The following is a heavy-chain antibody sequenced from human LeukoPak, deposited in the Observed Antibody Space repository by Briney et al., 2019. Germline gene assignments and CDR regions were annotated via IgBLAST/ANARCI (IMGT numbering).Heavy chain of an antibody. D-gene: IGHD6-19*01. V-gene: IGHV1-18*01. CDR3: ARVPRQWAQDYYYGMDV. J-gene: IGHJ6*02. CDR2: ISAYNGNT. Sequence: GASVKVSCKASGYTFTSYGISWVRQAPGQGLEWMGWISAYNGNTNYAQKLQGRVTMTTDTSTSTAYMELRSLRSDDTAVYYCARVPRQWAQDYYYGMDVWGQGTTVTVSS. CDR1: GYTFTSYG.